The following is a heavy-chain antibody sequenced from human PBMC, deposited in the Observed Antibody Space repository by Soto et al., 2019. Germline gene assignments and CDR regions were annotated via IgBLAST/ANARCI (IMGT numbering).Heavy chain of an antibody. CDR1: GGTFGNSA. CDR3: ARDGHPESACWRVPLGLCRFDP. D-gene: IGHD3-16*01. CDR2: FITLFGAA. J-gene: IGHJ5*02. V-gene: IGHV1-69*12. Sequence: QVQLVQPGAEVTKPGSSVTVSCKTSGGTFGNSAVAWVRQAPGPGLVWLGGFITLFGAANYAQKFQGRLTITADDSQNTAYMELRRLRSADTAVYYCARDGHPESACWRVPLGLCRFDPWGQGTVVTVSS.